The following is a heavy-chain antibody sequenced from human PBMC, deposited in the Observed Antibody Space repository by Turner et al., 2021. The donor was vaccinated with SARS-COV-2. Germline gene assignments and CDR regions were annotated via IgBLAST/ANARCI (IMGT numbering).Heavy chain of an antibody. J-gene: IGHJ4*02. V-gene: IGHV3-21*01. CDR1: GFTFSSYS. CDR3: ARSPTAPGYHYDSSGYYTPYYFDY. D-gene: IGHD3-22*01. Sequence: EVQLVESGGGLVKPGGSLRLSCAASGFTFSSYSMNWVRQAPGKGLEWVSSISSSSSYIYYADSVKGRFTISRDNAKNSLYLQMNSLRAEDTAVYYCARSPTAPGYHYDSSGYYTPYYFDYWGQGTLVTVSS. CDR2: ISSSSSYI.